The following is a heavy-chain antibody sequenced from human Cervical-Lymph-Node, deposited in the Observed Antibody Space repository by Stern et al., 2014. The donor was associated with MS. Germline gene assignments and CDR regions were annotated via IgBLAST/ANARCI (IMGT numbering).Heavy chain of an antibody. CDR3: ASPLTATSVPFGYYGMDV. J-gene: IGHJ6*02. CDR1: GGTFSNYA. Sequence: VQLVQSGAEVKKPGSSGKVSCKASGGTFSNYATSWVRQAPGQGLEWKGGIVPLFGKPNYAQKFQGRVTITADESTSTAYMDLSSLRSEDTAVYYCASPLTATSVPFGYYGMDVWGQGTTVTVS. V-gene: IGHV1-69*01. CDR2: IVPLFGKP. D-gene: IGHD4-17*01.